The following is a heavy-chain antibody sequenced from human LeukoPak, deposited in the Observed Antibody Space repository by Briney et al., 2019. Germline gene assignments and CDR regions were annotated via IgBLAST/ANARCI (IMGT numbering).Heavy chain of an antibody. V-gene: IGHV4-4*02. J-gene: IGHJ4*02. CDR1: GGSISSSNW. D-gene: IGHD3-16*02. CDR3: TRVSIHGDSDY. CDR2: IYHSGST. Sequence: PSGTLSLTCAVSGGSISSSNWWSWVRQPPGKGLEWIGEIYHSGSTNYNPSLKSRVTILVDTSKNQFSLNLSSVSAADTAVYFCTRVSIHGDSDYWGQGTLVTVSS.